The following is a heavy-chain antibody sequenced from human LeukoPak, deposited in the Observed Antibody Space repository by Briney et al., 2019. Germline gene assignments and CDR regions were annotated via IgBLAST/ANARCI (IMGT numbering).Heavy chain of an antibody. CDR2: IYYTGST. D-gene: IGHD6-13*01. V-gene: IGHV4-59*02. Sequence: SETLSLTCTVSGGSVSDYYWSWIRQSPGKGLEWIGYIYYTGSTSYNPSPRSRVTMSADTSKNQFSLKLSSVTAADTAVYYCARNLIPEQLVLNFWGQGTLVTVSS. CDR3: ARNLIPEQLVLNF. CDR1: GGSVSDYY. J-gene: IGHJ4*02.